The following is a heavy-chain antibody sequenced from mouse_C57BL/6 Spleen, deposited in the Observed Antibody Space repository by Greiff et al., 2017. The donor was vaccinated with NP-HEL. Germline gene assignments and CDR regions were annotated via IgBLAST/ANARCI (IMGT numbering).Heavy chain of an antibody. CDR3: AKNDSYYGSSYDWYFDV. J-gene: IGHJ1*03. CDR1: GFSLTSYG. D-gene: IGHD1-1*01. V-gene: IGHV2-5*01. Sequence: VQLVESGPGLVQPSQSLSITCTVSGFSLTSYGVHWVRQSPGKGLEWLGVIWRGGSTDYNAAFMSRLSITKDNSKSQVFFKMNSLQADDTAIYYCAKNDSYYGSSYDWYFDVWGTGTTVTVSS. CDR2: IWRGGST.